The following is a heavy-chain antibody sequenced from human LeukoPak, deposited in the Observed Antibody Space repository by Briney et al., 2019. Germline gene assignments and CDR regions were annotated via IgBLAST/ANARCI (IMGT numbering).Heavy chain of an antibody. D-gene: IGHD3-22*01. V-gene: IGHV3-7*01. CDR1: GFTFSSYW. Sequence: GGSLRLSCAASGFTFSSYWMSWVRQAPGKGLEWVANIKQDGSEKYYVDSVKGRFTISRDNAKNSLYLQMNSLRAEDTAVYYCARDYDSSGFYGMDVWGQGTTVTVSS. J-gene: IGHJ6*02. CDR3: ARDYDSSGFYGMDV. CDR2: IKQDGSEK.